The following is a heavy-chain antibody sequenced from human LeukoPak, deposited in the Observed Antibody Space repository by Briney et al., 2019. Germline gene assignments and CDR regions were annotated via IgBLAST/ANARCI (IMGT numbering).Heavy chain of an antibody. J-gene: IGHJ4*02. CDR1: GFTFSIHA. CDR3: AKARYSSGWDYFDY. Sequence: PGGSLRLSCAASGFTFSIHAMTWVRQAPGKGLEWVSGISGSGGGTYYVDSVKGRFTISRDNSKDTLYLQMNSLRADDTAVYYCAKARYSSGWDYFDYWGQGTLVTVSS. V-gene: IGHV3-23*01. D-gene: IGHD6-19*01. CDR2: ISGSGGGT.